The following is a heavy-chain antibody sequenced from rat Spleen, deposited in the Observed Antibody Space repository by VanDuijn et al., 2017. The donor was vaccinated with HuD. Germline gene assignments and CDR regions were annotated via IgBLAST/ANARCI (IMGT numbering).Heavy chain of an antibody. CDR1: GFIFSKYD. J-gene: IGHJ1*01. D-gene: IGHD1-11*01. CDR2: ISSGGGGT. V-gene: IGHV5-20*01. CDR3: TRGRDWYFDF. Sequence: EVHLVESGGGLVQPGRSLKLSCAASGFIFSKYDMVWVRQAPKKGLEWVASISSGGGGTYYPDSVKGRFTISRDNAKSTLYLQMNSLRSEDTATYYGTRGRDWYFDFGGPGTMVTVSS.